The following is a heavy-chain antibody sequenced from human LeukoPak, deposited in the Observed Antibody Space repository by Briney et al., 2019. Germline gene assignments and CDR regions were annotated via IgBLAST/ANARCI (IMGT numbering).Heavy chain of an antibody. CDR1: GGTFSSYA. CDR2: IIPIFGTA. V-gene: IGHV1-69*13. Sequence: GASVKVSCKASGGTFSSYAISWVRQAPGQGLEWMGGIIPIFGTANYAQKFQGRVTITADESTSTAYMELSSLRSEDTAVYYCAGGELGYCSSTSCRTPQGKYYYGMDVWGKGTTVTVSS. D-gene: IGHD2-2*01. J-gene: IGHJ6*04. CDR3: AGGELGYCSSTSCRTPQGKYYYGMDV.